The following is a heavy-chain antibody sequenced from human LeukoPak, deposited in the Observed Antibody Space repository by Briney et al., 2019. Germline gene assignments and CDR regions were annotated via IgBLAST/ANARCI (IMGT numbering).Heavy chain of an antibody. J-gene: IGHJ4*02. CDR2: IYYSGST. D-gene: IGHD5-12*01. CDR3: ARAMLRGDLDY. Sequence: EWIGYIYYSGSTNYNPSLKSRVTISVDTSKNQFSLRLSSVTAADTAVYYCARAMLRGDLDYWGQGTLVTVSS. V-gene: IGHV4-59*01.